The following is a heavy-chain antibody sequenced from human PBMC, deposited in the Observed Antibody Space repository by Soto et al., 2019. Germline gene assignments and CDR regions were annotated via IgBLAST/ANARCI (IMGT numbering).Heavy chain of an antibody. CDR3: ARGIMGVGYSYGLSNV. CDR2: IIPIFGTA. D-gene: IGHD5-18*01. CDR1: GGTFSSYA. Sequence: QVQLVQSGAEVKKPGSSVKVSCKATGGTFSSYAISWVRQAPGQGLEWMGGIIPIFGTANYAQKFQGRVTITADESTSTAYMELSSLTSEDTAVYYCARGIMGVGYSYGLSNVWGQGTTVTVSS. J-gene: IGHJ6*02. V-gene: IGHV1-69*01.